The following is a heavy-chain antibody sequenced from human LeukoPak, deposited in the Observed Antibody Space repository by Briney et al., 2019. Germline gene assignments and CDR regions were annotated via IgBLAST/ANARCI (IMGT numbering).Heavy chain of an antibody. V-gene: IGHV3-21*01. Sequence: GGSLRLSCAASGFTFSSYSMNWVRQAPGKGLEWVSSISSSSSYIYYADSVKGRFTISRDNAKNSLYLQMNGLRAEDTAVYYCARVGDGYDSSGVEYWGEGTLVTVSS. CDR1: GFTFSSYS. J-gene: IGHJ4*02. D-gene: IGHD3-22*01. CDR2: ISSSSSYI. CDR3: ARVGDGYDSSGVEY.